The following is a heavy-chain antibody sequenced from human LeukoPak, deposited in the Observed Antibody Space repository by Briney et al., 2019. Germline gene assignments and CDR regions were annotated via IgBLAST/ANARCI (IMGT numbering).Heavy chain of an antibody. Sequence: GASVKVSCKASGYTFTGYYMHRVRQAPGQGLEWMGRINPNSGGTNYAQKFQGRVTMTRDTSISTAYMELSRLRSDDTAVYYCASSIAVAGTGFDYWGQGTLVTVSS. J-gene: IGHJ4*02. CDR1: GYTFTGYY. D-gene: IGHD6-19*01. CDR2: INPNSGGT. V-gene: IGHV1-2*02. CDR3: ASSIAVAGTGFDY.